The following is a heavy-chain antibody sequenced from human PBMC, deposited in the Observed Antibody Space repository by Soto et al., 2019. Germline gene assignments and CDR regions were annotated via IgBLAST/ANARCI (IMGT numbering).Heavy chain of an antibody. CDR1: GFSFSNSW. Sequence: VQLVESGGGLVQPGGSLRLSCAVSGFSFSNSWMHWVRQAPGKGLVWVSRINSDGGDTTYADSVKGRFTISRDNAKNTLYMQMNSLRAEDTDVYYCAGYYGMDVWGQGTTVTVSS. V-gene: IGHV3-74*01. J-gene: IGHJ6*02. CDR3: AGYYGMDV. CDR2: INSDGGDT.